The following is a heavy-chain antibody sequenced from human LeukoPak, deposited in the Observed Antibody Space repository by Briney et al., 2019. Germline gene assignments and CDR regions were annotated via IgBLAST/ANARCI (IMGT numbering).Heavy chain of an antibody. D-gene: IGHD4-23*01. CDR3: ARASGGQDWYFDL. CDR2: IYSGGST. CDR1: GFIVNSNY. J-gene: IGHJ2*01. Sequence: GGSLRLSCVASGFIVNSNYMFWVRQAPGKGLEWVSVIYSGGSTYYADSVKGRFTISRDNSKNTLYLQMNSLRVEDTAVYYCARASGGQDWYFDLWGRGTLVTVSS. V-gene: IGHV3-66*01.